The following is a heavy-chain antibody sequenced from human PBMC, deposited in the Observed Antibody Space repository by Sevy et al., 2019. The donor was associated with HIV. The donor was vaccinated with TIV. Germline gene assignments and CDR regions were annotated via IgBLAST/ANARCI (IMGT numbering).Heavy chain of an antibody. CDR2: ISSDGDNT. CDR3: VREGAPYRNIRYCSGNNCFYNWFDP. J-gene: IGHJ5*02. D-gene: IGHD2-15*01. V-gene: IGHV3-30-3*01. CDR1: GFTFNDYA. Sequence: GGSLRLSCAASGFTFNDYALHWVRQAPGKGLEWVAIISSDGDNTYYADTVKDRFTISRDNSKNTVYLQMNRLRAEDTAFYYCVREGAPYRNIRYCSGNNCFYNWFDPWGQGTLVTVSS.